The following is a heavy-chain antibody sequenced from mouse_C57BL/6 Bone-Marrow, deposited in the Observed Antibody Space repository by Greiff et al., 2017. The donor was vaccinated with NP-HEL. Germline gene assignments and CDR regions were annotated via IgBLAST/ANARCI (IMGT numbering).Heavy chain of an antibody. J-gene: IGHJ2*01. CDR3: TLSTMVTTSDY. V-gene: IGHV14-4*01. D-gene: IGHD2-2*01. CDR1: GFNIKDDY. Sequence: EVQLQQSGAELVRPGASVKLSCTASGFNIKDDYMHWVKQRPEPGLEWIGWIDPENGDTEYASKFQGKATITADTSSNTAYLQLSSLTSEDTAVYYCTLSTMVTTSDYWGQGTTLTVSS. CDR2: IDPENGDT.